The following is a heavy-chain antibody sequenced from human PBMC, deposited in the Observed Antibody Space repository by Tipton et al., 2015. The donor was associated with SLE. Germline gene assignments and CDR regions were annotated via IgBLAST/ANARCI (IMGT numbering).Heavy chain of an antibody. CDR2: ISSSGSTI. D-gene: IGHD6-19*01. Sequence: SLRLSCAASGFTFSDYYMSWIRQAPGKGLEWVSYISSSGSTIYYADSVKGRFTSSRDNAKNSLYLQMNSLRAEDTAVYYWASRTAVAAPGEDYWGQGTLVTFSS. V-gene: IGHV3-11*01. CDR3: ASRTAVAAPGEDY. J-gene: IGHJ4*02. CDR1: GFTFSDYY.